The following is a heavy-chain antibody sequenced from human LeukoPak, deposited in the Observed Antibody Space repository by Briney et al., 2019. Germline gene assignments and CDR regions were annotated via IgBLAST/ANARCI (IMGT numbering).Heavy chain of an antibody. CDR1: GGTFSSYA. CDR3: ARIHRYCSGGACYVLDN. V-gene: IGHV1-69*13. D-gene: IGHD2-15*01. CDR2: IIPIFGTA. J-gene: IGHJ4*02. Sequence: SVKVSCKASGGTFSSYAISWVRQAPGQGLEWMGGIIPIFGTANYAQKFQGRVTITADESTSTAYMELSSLRSEDTAVYYCARIHRYCSGGACYVLDNWGQGTLVAVSS.